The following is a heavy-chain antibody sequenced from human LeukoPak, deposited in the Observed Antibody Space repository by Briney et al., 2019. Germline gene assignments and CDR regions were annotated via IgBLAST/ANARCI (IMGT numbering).Heavy chain of an antibody. V-gene: IGHV1-69*06. J-gene: IGHJ6*03. CDR1: GGTFSSYA. Sequence: GASVKVSCKASGGTFSSYAISWVRQAPGQGLEWMGGIIPIFGTANYAQKFQGRVTITADKSTSTAYMELSRLRSEDTAVYYCARAPIGFLEWLSPNHYYYYYYMDVWGKGTTVTVSS. D-gene: IGHD3-3*02. CDR2: IIPIFGTA. CDR3: ARAPIGFLEWLSPNHYYYYYYMDV.